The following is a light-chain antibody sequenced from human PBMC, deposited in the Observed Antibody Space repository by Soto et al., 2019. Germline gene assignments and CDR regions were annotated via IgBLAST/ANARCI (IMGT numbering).Light chain of an antibody. J-gene: IGKJ2*01. CDR2: GAS. V-gene: IGKV3-20*01. CDR3: QQYGRSPLTYT. Sequence: EIVLTQSPGTLSLSPGERATLSCRASQSITSNFLAWYQQKPGQAPRLLIYGASTRAAGVPDRFSASGSGTDVTLTITRLEPDDFAVYYCQQYGRSPLTYTFGQGTKLGVK. CDR1: QSITSNF.